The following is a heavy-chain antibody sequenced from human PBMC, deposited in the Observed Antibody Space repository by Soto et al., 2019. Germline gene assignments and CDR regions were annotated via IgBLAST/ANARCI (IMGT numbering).Heavy chain of an antibody. V-gene: IGHV4-34*01. D-gene: IGHD3-10*01. CDR2: INHSGST. CDR1: GGSFSGYY. J-gene: IGHJ4*02. CDR3: ARGRRYYYGSGSIVN. Sequence: SETLSLTCAVYGGSFSGYYWSWIRQPPGKGLEWIGEINHSGSTNYNPSLKSRVTIPVDTSKNQFSLKLSSVTAADTAVYYCARGRRYYYGSGSIVNWGQGTLVTVSS.